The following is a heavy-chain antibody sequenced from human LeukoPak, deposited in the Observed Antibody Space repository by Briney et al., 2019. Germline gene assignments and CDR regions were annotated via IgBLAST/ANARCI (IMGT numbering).Heavy chain of an antibody. D-gene: IGHD3-22*01. CDR3: ARRQNYYDSSGYYHTLFDY. CDR1: GGSISSSSYY. V-gene: IGHV4-39*01. J-gene: IGHJ4*02. Sequence: SETLSLTCTVSGGSISSSSYYWGWIRQPPGKGLEWIGSIYYSGSTYYNPSLKSRVTISVDTSKNQFSLKLSSVTAADTAVYYCARRQNYYDSSGYYHTLFDYWGQGTLVTVSS. CDR2: IYYSGST.